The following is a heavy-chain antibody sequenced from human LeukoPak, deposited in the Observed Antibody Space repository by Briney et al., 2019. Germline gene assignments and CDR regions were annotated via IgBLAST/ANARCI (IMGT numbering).Heavy chain of an antibody. V-gene: IGHV3-30*02. CDR1: GFTFSSYG. Sequence: GGSLRLSCAASGFTFSSYGMHWVRQAPGKGLEWVAFIRYDGSNKYYADSVKGRFTISRDNSKNTLYLQMNSLRAEDTAVYYCARDNLRGGTHLCLDYWGQGTLVTVSS. J-gene: IGHJ4*02. CDR3: ARDNLRGGTHLCLDY. CDR2: IRYDGSNK. D-gene: IGHD3-16*01.